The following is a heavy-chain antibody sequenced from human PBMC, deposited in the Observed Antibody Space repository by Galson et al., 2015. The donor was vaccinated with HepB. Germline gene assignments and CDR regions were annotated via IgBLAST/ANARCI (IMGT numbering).Heavy chain of an antibody. CDR3: ARDDGDAPSYRGLGEFDY. V-gene: IGHV3-74*01. Sequence: SLRLSCAASGFTFSSYWMHWVRQAPGKGLVWVSRINSDGSSTSYADSVKGRFTISRDNSRNALYLQLNSLRAEDTAMYFCARDDGDAPSYRGLGEFDYWGQGTLVTVSS. D-gene: IGHD7-27*01. CDR2: INSDGSST. J-gene: IGHJ4*02. CDR1: GFTFSSYW.